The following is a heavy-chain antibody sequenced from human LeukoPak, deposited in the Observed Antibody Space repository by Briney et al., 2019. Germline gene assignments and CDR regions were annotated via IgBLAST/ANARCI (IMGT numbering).Heavy chain of an antibody. D-gene: IGHD3-9*01. CDR1: GFTFSSYG. CDR2: ISGSGGST. CDR3: AKDWGLRYFDWLSHFDY. Sequence: GGSLRLSCAASGFTFSSYGMSWVRQAPGKGLEWVSAISGSGGSTYYADSVKGRFTISRDNSKNTLYLQMNSLRAEDTAVYYCAKDWGLRYFDWLSHFDYWGQGTLVTVSS. V-gene: IGHV3-23*01. J-gene: IGHJ4*02.